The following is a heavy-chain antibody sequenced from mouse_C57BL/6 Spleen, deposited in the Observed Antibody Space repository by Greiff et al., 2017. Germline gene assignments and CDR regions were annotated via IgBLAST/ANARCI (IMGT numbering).Heavy chain of an antibody. CDR2: ISSGSSTI. CDR1: GFTFSDYG. V-gene: IGHV5-17*01. Sequence: EVKLVESGGGLVKPGGSLKLSCAASGFTFSDYGMHWVRQAPEKGLEWVAYISSGSSTIYYADTVKGRFTISRDNAKNTLFLQMTSLRSEDTAMYYCARTTVVGRYYAMDYWGQGTSVTVSS. D-gene: IGHD1-1*01. J-gene: IGHJ4*01. CDR3: ARTTVVGRYYAMDY.